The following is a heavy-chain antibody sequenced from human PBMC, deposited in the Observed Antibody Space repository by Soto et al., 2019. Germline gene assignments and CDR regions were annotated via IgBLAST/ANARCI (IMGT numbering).Heavy chain of an antibody. CDR2: ISSSSSTI. V-gene: IGHV3-48*01. CDR1: GFPFSSYS. CDR3: ARYSNYGDYYYMDV. J-gene: IGHJ6*03. D-gene: IGHD4-4*01. Sequence: GGSLRLSCAASGFPFSSYSMNWVRQDPGKGLEWVSYISSSSSTIYYADSVKGRFTISRDNAKNSLYLQMNSLRAEDTAVYYCARYSNYGDYYYMDVWGKGTTVTVSS.